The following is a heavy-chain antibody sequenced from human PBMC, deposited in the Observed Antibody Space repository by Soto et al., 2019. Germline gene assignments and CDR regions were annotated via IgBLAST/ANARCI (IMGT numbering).Heavy chain of an antibody. D-gene: IGHD2-2*01. CDR1: GGTFSSYA. J-gene: IGHJ6*02. CDR2: IIPIFGTA. Sequence: QVQLVQSGAEVKKPGSSVKVSCKASGGTFSSYAISWVRQAPGQGLEWMGGIIPIFGTANYAQKFQGRVTITADESTSTAYMELSSLRSEDTAVYYCAEGYCSSTSCPFYYYYGMDVWGQGTTVTVSS. V-gene: IGHV1-69*01. CDR3: AEGYCSSTSCPFYYYYGMDV.